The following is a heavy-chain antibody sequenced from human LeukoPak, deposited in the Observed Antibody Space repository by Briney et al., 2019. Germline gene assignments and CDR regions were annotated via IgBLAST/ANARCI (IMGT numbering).Heavy chain of an antibody. D-gene: IGHD3-10*01. V-gene: IGHV3-48*01. CDR1: GFTFSTYS. CDR2: ITSSSSTM. Sequence: AGGSLRLSCAASGFTFSTYSMNWVRQVPGKWLEWISYITSSSSTMYYADSVKGRFTISRDNAKNSLYLQMNSLRAEDTAVYYCARDSGFVYWGQGTLVTVSS. J-gene: IGHJ4*02. CDR3: ARDSGFVY.